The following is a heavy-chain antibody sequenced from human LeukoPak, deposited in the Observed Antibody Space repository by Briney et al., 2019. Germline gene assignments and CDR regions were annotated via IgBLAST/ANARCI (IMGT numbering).Heavy chain of an antibody. CDR2: IQYDGSNK. V-gene: IGHV3-30*02. J-gene: IGHJ4*02. D-gene: IGHD3-22*01. Sequence: GGSLRLSCAASGFTFNNYGMHWVRQAPGKGLEWVAFIQYDGSNKYYADSVKGRFTISRDNSKNTLYLTMNSLITEDTAVYYCAKFADDYYDSSGYYDDYWGKGTLVTVSS. CDR3: AKFADDYYDSSGYYDDY. CDR1: GFTFNNYG.